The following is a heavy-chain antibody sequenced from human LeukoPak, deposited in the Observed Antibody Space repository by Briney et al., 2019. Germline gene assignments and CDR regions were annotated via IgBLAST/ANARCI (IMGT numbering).Heavy chain of an antibody. CDR1: EYTFSVYH. D-gene: IGHD3-22*01. J-gene: IGHJ4*02. Sequence: GASVKVSCKASEYTFSVYHIHWVRQAPGQGLEWMAWINPDSGDTNYAQKLQGRVTMTTDTSTSTAYMELRSLRSDDTAVYYCARALGTLSSAFDYWGQGTLVTVSS. CDR3: ARALGTLSSAFDY. V-gene: IGHV1-18*04. CDR2: INPDSGDT.